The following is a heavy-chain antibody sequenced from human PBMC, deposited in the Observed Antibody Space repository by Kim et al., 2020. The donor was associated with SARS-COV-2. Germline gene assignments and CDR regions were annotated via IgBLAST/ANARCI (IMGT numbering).Heavy chain of an antibody. Sequence: SVKVSCKASGGTFSSYAISWVRQAPGQGLEWMGGINPIFGTANYAQKFQGRVTITTDESTSTAYMELSSLRSEDTAVYYCARDRGSGDYVDYFDYWGQGTLVTVSS. CDR3: ARDRGSGDYVDYFDY. CDR2: INPIFGTA. CDR1: GGTFSSYA. J-gene: IGHJ4*02. D-gene: IGHD4-17*01. V-gene: IGHV1-69*05.